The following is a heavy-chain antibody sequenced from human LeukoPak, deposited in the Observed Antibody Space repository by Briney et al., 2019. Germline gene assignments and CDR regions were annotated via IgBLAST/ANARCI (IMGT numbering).Heavy chain of an antibody. D-gene: IGHD2-21*02. Sequence: GRSLRLSCAASGFTFSSYGMHWVRQAPGKGLEWVAFIRYDGSNKYYADSVKGRFTISRDNSKNTLYLQMNSLRAEDTAVYYCAKDLWGGDCGGDCYTTSHYYYYMDVWGKGTTVTISS. J-gene: IGHJ6*03. V-gene: IGHV3-30*02. CDR3: AKDLWGGDCGGDCYTTSHYYYYMDV. CDR1: GFTFSSYG. CDR2: IRYDGSNK.